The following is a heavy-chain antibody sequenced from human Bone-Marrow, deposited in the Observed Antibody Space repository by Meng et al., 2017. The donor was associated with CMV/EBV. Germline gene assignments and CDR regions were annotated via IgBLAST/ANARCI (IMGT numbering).Heavy chain of an antibody. CDR2: ISSASNTK. Sequence: GESLKISCAASGFTFRNYWMSWVRQAPGKGLEWVSYISSASNTKVYSDSVRGRFSISRENARSTLYLQMDGLRAEDTAVYFCARAGYSWNRRLDTWGQGTLVTVSS. CDR1: GFTFRNYW. V-gene: IGHV3-48*04. J-gene: IGHJ5*02. D-gene: IGHD5-12*01. CDR3: ARAGYSWNRRLDT.